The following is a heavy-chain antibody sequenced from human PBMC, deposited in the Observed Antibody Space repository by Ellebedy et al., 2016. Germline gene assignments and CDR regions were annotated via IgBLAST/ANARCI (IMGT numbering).Heavy chain of an antibody. Sequence: GESLKISXAASGFTFSSYGMHWVRQAPGKGLEWVAVISYDGSNKYYADSVKGRFTISRDNSKNTLYLQMNSLRAEDTAVYYCAKAQWLVSLPDYWGQGTLVTVSS. CDR3: AKAQWLVSLPDY. J-gene: IGHJ4*02. CDR1: GFTFSSYG. V-gene: IGHV3-30*18. CDR2: ISYDGSNK. D-gene: IGHD6-19*01.